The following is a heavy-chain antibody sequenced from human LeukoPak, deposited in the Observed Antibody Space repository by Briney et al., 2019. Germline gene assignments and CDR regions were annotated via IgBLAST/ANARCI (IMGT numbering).Heavy chain of an antibody. V-gene: IGHV3-7*03. D-gene: IGHD2-8*01. CDR2: INQGGSEK. CDR1: GFTFSSYN. J-gene: IGHJ5*02. Sequence: GGSLRLSCAASGFTFSSYNMSWVRQAPGKGLEWVANINQGGSEKYYVDSVKGRFTISRDNAKNSLYLQMNNLRAEDTAVYYCARDQGVGFDPWGQGTLVTVSS. CDR3: ARDQGVGFDP.